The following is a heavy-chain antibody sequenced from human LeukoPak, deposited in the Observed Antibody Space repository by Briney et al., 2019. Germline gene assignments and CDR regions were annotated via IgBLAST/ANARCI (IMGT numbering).Heavy chain of an antibody. V-gene: IGHV3-11*01. Sequence: GGSLRLPCAASGFTFSDYYMSWIRQAPGKGLEWVSYISSSGSTIYYADSVKGRFTISRDNAKNSLYLQMNSLRAEDTAVYYCARDYRGSGSNYYYGMDVWGQGTTVTVSS. CDR1: GFTFSDYY. CDR3: ARDYRGSGSNYYYGMDV. D-gene: IGHD3-10*01. CDR2: ISSSGSTI. J-gene: IGHJ6*02.